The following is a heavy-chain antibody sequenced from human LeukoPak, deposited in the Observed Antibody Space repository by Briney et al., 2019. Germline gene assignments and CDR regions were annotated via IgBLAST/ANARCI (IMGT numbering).Heavy chain of an antibody. Sequence: GGSLRLSCAASGFTLSSNWMHRVRHAPGKGLVWVSRINGDGSSTPYADSVKGRFIISRDNAKNTLYLQMNSLRAEDTAVYYCARGSSSGWPDYFDYWGQGTPVTVSS. V-gene: IGHV3-74*01. CDR3: ARGSSSGWPDYFDY. J-gene: IGHJ4*02. D-gene: IGHD6-19*01. CDR2: INGDGSST. CDR1: GFTLSSNW.